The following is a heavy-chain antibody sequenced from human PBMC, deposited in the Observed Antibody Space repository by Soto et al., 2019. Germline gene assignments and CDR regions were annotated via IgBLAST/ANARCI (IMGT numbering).Heavy chain of an antibody. CDR3: ARLSWLRNYYYGMDV. V-gene: IGHV4-59*08. J-gene: IGHJ6*02. CDR2: IYYSGST. CDR1: GGSISSYY. Sequence: SETLSLTCTVSGGSISSYYWSWIRQPPGKGLEWIGYIYYSGSTNYNPSLKSRVTISVDTSKNQFSLKLSSVTAADTAVYYCARLSWLRNYYYGMDVWGQGTTVTVSS. D-gene: IGHD5-12*01.